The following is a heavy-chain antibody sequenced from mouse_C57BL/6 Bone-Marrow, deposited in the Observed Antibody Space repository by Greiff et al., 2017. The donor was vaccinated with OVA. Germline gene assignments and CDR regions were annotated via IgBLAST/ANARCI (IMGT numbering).Heavy chain of an antibody. J-gene: IGHJ1*03. D-gene: IGHD2-4*01. CDR2: IYPGSGNT. V-gene: IGHV1-84*01. Sequence: QVQLKESGPELVKPGASVKISCKASGYTFTDYYINWVKQRPGQGLEWIGWIYPGSGNTKYHEKFKGKATLTVDNSSSTAYMQVSSLTSEGSAVYFCAGEGHYEYDGYWYFDVWGTGTTVTVSS. CDR3: AGEGHYEYDGYWYFDV. CDR1: GYTFTDYY.